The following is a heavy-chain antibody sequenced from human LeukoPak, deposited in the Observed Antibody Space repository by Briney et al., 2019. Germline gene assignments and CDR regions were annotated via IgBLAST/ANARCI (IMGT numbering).Heavy chain of an antibody. J-gene: IGHJ4*02. V-gene: IGHV3-15*01. D-gene: IGHD6-19*01. Sequence: PGGSLRLSCAASGFTFTNAWMSCVRQAPGEGLEWVGRIKSKIDGGTTDYAAPVKGRLLISRDDSKATLYLQMSTLETEDTAVYYCITSLVVAGIPYYFDYWGQGTLVTVSS. CDR1: GFTFTNAW. CDR3: ITSLVVAGIPYYFDY. CDR2: IKSKIDGGTT.